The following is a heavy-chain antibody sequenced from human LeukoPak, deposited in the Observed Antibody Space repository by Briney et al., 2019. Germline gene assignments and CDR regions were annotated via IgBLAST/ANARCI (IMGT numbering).Heavy chain of an antibody. CDR3: ARDLRNDYVWGD. Sequence: GGSLRLSCAASGFTFSSYAMHWVRQAPGKGLEWVSFISSSGRTIYYADSVKGRFTISGDNAKNSLYLQMNSLRAEDTAVYYCARDLRNDYVWGDWGQGTMVTVSS. CDR1: GFTFSSYA. V-gene: IGHV3-48*04. J-gene: IGHJ3*01. CDR2: ISSSGRTI. D-gene: IGHD3-16*01.